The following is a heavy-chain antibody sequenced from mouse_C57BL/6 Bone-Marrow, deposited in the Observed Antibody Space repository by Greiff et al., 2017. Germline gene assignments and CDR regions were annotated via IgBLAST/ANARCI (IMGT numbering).Heavy chain of an antibody. CDR2: IHPNSGST. CDR3: ATNSYYSGSRGYFDV. CDR1: GYTFTSYW. J-gene: IGHJ1*03. V-gene: IGHV1-64*01. D-gene: IGHD1-1*01. Sequence: VQLQQPGAELVKPGASVKLSCKASGYTFTSYWMHWVKQRPGQGLEWIGMIHPNSGSTNYNEKFKSKATLTVDKSSSTAYMQLSSLTSEDSAVYYCATNSYYSGSRGYFDVWGTGTTVTVSS.